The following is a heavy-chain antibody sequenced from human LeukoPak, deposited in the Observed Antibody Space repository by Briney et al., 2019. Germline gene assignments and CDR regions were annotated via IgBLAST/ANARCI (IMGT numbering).Heavy chain of an antibody. CDR1: GFNFDDYA. D-gene: IGHD5-24*01. V-gene: IGHV3-9*01. CDR3: TRRAARWQFDL. Sequence: GRSLRLSCAVSGFNFDDYAMHWVRQAPGRGLEWVSGINWKTGNGIYADSVKGRFTISRDKAKNSLYLQMSSLRAEDTALYYCTRRAARWQFDLWGRGTLLTVSS. J-gene: IGHJ2*01. CDR2: INWKTGNG.